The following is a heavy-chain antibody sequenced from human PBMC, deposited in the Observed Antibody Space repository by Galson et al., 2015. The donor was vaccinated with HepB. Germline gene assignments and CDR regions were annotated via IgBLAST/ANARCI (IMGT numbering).Heavy chain of an antibody. CDR3: ARGGSAIGEY. J-gene: IGHJ4*02. Sequence: SLRLSCAAAGFSFSTYPLIWVRQSPRKGLEGVANIKQDGTRTHYADSERGRFTISRDNAKNSRYLQMDSLRVEDTAVYYCARGGSAIGEYWGQGTLVTVSS. CDR1: GFSFSTYP. V-gene: IGHV3-7*03. D-gene: IGHD6-25*01. CDR2: IKQDGTRT.